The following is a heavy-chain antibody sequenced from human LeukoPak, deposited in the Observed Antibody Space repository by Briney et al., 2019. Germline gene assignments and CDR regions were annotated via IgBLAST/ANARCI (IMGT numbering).Heavy chain of an antibody. CDR1: GGSIDITNY. Sequence: SETLSLTCGVSGGSIDITNYWGWIRQPPGKGLEWIGSIYYSGSTYYNPSLKSRVTMSVDTSKNQFSLKLSSVTAADTAVYYCARHGYGYVAGARGLDYWGQGTLVTVSS. V-gene: IGHV4-39*01. CDR3: ARHGYGYVAGARGLDY. D-gene: IGHD5-18*01. J-gene: IGHJ4*02. CDR2: IYYSGST.